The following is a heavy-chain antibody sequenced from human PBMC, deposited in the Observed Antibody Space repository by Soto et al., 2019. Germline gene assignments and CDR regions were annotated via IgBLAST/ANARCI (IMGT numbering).Heavy chain of an antibody. V-gene: IGHV4-4*02. J-gene: IGHJ4*02. Sequence: SETLSLTCAVSGASIGTSNWWSWVRQSPGKGLEWIGEIHDSGSTESNPSLKSRVTMSVDTSKNQFSLKLTSVTAVDTAVYYCARREIQGPIDYWGQGTLVTVSS. D-gene: IGHD1-26*01. CDR3: ARREIQGPIDY. CDR1: GASIGTSNW. CDR2: IHDSGST.